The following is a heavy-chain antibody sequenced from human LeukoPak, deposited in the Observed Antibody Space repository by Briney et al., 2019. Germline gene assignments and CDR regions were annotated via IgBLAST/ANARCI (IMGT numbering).Heavy chain of an antibody. D-gene: IGHD5-18*01. CDR1: GFTFSSYA. CDR3: ARERAWGRGYSYGLDY. CDR2: ISYDGSNK. Sequence: GRSLRLSCAASGFTFSSYAMHWVRQAPGKGLEWVAVISYDGSNKYYADSVKGRFTISRDNSKNTLYLQMNSLRAEDTAVYYCARERAWGRGYSYGLDYWDQGTLVTVSS. J-gene: IGHJ4*02. V-gene: IGHV3-30*04.